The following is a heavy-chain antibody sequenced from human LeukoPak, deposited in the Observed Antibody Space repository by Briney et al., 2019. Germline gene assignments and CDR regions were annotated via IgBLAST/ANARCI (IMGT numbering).Heavy chain of an antibody. D-gene: IGHD3-16*01. J-gene: IGHJ3*02. V-gene: IGHV4-61*05. CDR2: IYYSGST. CDR3: ALRRPFGAFDI. CDR1: GGSISSSSYY. Sequence: SETLSLTCTVSGGSISSSSYYWGWIRQPPGKGLEWIGYIYYSGSTNYNPSLKSRVTISIDTSKNQFSLKLSSVTAADTAVYYCALRRPFGAFDIWGQGTMVTVSS.